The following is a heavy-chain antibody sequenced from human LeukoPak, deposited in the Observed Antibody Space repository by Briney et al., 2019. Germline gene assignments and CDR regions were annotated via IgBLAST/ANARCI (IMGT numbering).Heavy chain of an antibody. D-gene: IGHD3-3*01. Sequence: KPSETLSLTCTVSGGSISSGSYYWSWIRQPAGKGLEWIGRIYTSGNTNYNPSLKSRVIISVDTSKNQFSLKLSSVTAADTAVYYCARGLSGFWNNYDDYWGQGTLVTVSS. V-gene: IGHV4-61*02. CDR1: GGSISSGSYY. CDR2: IYTSGNT. CDR3: ARGLSGFWNNYDDY. J-gene: IGHJ4*02.